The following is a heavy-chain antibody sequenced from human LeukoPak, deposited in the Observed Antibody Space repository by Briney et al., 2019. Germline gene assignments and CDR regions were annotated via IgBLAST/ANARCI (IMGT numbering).Heavy chain of an antibody. CDR1: GDSVSSGSFY. CDR2: IYYGGNT. CDR3: ARDGMTTMIPDY. D-gene: IGHD4-17*01. J-gene: IGHJ4*02. Sequence: PSETLSLTCSVSGDSVSSGSFYWSWIRQPPGKGLEWIGFIYYGGNTNYNSSLKSRVTMSVDTSKNQFSLKLSSVTAADTAVYYCARDGMTTMIPDYWGQGTLVTVSS. V-gene: IGHV4-61*01.